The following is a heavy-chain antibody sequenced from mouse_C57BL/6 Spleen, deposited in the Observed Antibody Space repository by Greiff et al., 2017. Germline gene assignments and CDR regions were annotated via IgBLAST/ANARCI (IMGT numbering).Heavy chain of an antibody. CDR2: ISNGGGST. J-gene: IGHJ1*03. V-gene: IGHV5-12*01. D-gene: IGHD2-1*01. Sequence: EVTLVESGGGLVQPGGSLKLSCAASGFTFSDYYMYWVRQTPEKRLEWVAYISNGGGSTYYPDTVKGRFTISRDNDKNTLYLQMSRLKSEDTAMYYCARQYGNWYFDVWGTGTTVTVSS. CDR3: ARQYGNWYFDV. CDR1: GFTFSDYY.